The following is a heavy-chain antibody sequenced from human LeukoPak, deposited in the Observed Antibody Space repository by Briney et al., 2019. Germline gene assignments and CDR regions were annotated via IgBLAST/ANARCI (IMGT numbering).Heavy chain of an antibody. CDR2: IYHSGST. CDR1: GYSISSGYY. CDR3: AREGNSPLDAFDI. J-gene: IGHJ3*02. Sequence: SETLSLTCTVSGYSISSGYYWGRIRQPPGKGLEWIGSIYHSGSTYNPSLKSRVTISVDTSKNQFSLKLSSVTAADTAVYYCAREGNSPLDAFDIWGQGTMVTVSS. D-gene: IGHD2-21*01. V-gene: IGHV4-38-2*02.